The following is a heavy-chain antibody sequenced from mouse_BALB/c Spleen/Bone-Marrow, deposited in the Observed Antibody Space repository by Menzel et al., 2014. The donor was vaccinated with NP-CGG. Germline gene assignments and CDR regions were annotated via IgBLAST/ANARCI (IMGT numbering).Heavy chain of an antibody. CDR2: IYPSDSYT. CDR1: GYTFTSYW. V-gene: IGHV1-69*02. J-gene: IGHJ4*01. Sequence: QVQLQQSGADLVRPGASVKVSCKASGYTFTSYWINWVKQRPGQGLEWIGNIYPSDSYTNYNQNFKDKATLTVDKPSSTAYMQLSSRTSEDSAVYYCTRQYGNYYAMDYWGQGTSVTVSS. CDR3: TRQYGNYYAMDY. D-gene: IGHD2-10*02.